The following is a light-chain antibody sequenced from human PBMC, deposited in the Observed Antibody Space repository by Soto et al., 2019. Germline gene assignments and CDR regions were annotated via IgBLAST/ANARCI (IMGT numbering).Light chain of an antibody. CDR1: SSNIGAGYD. V-gene: IGLV1-40*01. J-gene: IGLJ2*01. Sequence: QSVLTQPPSVSGAPGQRVTISCTGSSSNIGAGYDVHWYQQLPGTAPKLLIYGNSNRPSGVPDRFSGSKSGTSASLAITGLQAEDEDDDYCQSYDISLSGSDVVFGGGTKLTVL. CDR2: GNS. CDR3: QSYDISLSGSDVV.